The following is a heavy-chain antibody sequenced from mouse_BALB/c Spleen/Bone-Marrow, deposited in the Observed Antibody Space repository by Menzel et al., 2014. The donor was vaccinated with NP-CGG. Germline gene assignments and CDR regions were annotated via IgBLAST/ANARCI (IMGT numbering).Heavy chain of an antibody. CDR2: IYPGNSDT. V-gene: IGHV1-5*01. J-gene: IGHJ3*01. CDR1: GYTFTSYW. D-gene: IGHD1-1*01. CDR3: TRGGGSSYVEFAY. Sequence: VQLQQSGTVLARPGASVKMSCKASGYTFTSYWMHWVKQRPGQGLEWIGAIYPGNSDTSYNQKFKGKGKLTAVTSTSTAYMELSSLTNEDSAVYYCTRGGGSSYVEFAYWGQGTLVTVSA.